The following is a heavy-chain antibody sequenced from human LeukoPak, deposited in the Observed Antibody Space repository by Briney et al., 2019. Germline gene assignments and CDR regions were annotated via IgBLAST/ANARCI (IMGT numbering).Heavy chain of an antibody. V-gene: IGHV1-2*02. Sequence: ASVKVSCKASGYTFTGYYIHWVRQAPGQGLEWMGWINPNSGGTNYAQKFQGRVTMTRDTSISTAYMELSRLRYDDTALYYCARDMDVEGWFDPWGQGTLVTVPS. CDR2: INPNSGGT. CDR3: ARDMDVEGWFDP. CDR1: GYTFTGYY. D-gene: IGHD2-2*03. J-gene: IGHJ5*02.